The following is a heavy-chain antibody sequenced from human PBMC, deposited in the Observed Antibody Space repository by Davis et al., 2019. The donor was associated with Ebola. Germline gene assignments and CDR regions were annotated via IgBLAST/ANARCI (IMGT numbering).Heavy chain of an antibody. J-gene: IGHJ4*02. CDR1: GGSISSSSYY. Sequence: MPSETLSLTCTVSGGSISSSSYYWGWIRQPPGKGLEWVGSIYYSGSTYYNPSLKSRVTISVDTSKNQFSLKLSSVTAADTAVYYCARGRDTAAAGTDYWGRGTLVTVSS. V-gene: IGHV4-39*01. CDR2: IYYSGST. D-gene: IGHD6-13*01. CDR3: ARGRDTAAAGTDY.